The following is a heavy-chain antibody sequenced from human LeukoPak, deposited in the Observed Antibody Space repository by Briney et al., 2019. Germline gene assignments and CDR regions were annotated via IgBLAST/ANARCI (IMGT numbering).Heavy chain of an antibody. J-gene: IGHJ1*01. D-gene: IGHD6-19*01. Sequence: SETLSLTCTVSGGSISSYYWSWIRQPPGKGLEWIGEINHSGSTNYNPSLKSRVTISVDTSKNHFSLRLSSVTAADTAVYYCARGSSWYPPGIAVAGTVAEYFHHWGQGTLVTVSS. V-gene: IGHV4-34*01. CDR1: GGSISSYY. CDR3: ARGSSWYPPGIAVAGTVAEYFHH. CDR2: INHSGST.